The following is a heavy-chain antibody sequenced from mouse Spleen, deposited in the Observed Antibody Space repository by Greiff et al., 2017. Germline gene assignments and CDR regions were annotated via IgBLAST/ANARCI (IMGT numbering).Heavy chain of an antibody. J-gene: IGHJ1*01. CDR2: INYDGSST. D-gene: IGHD2-1*01. CDR3: ARDIGGNYGGWYFDV. V-gene: IGHV5-16*01. CDR1: GFTFSDYY. Sequence: EVKLMESEGGLVQPGSSMKLSCTASGFTFSDYYMAWVRQVPEKGLEWVANINYDGSSTYYLDSLKSRFIISRDNAKNILYLQMSSLKSEDTATYYCARDIGGNYGGWYFDVWGAGTTVTVSS.